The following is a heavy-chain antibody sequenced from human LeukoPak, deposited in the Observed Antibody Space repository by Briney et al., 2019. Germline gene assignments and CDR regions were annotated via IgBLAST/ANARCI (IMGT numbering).Heavy chain of an antibody. CDR2: IYYSGST. V-gene: IGHV4-30-4*01. CDR3: ARGRQPLRFDY. Sequence: SETLSLTCTVSGGSISSGDYYWSWIRQPPGKGLGWIGYIYYSGSTYYNPSLKSRVTISVDTSKNQFSLKLSSVTAADTAVYYCARGRQPLRFDYWGQGTLVTVSS. J-gene: IGHJ4*02. CDR1: GGSISSGDYY. D-gene: IGHD4-17*01.